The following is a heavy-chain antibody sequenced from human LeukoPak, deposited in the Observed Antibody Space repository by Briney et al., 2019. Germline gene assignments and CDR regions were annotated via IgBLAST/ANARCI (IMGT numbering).Heavy chain of an antibody. V-gene: IGHV1-18*01. CDR1: GYTFTSYG. CDR3: ARTVVTAFFDAFDI. Sequence: ASVKVSCRTSGYTFTSYGISWVRQAPGQGLAWVGWISAYNGNTNYAQKLQGRVTMTTDTSTSTAYMELRSLRSDDTAVYYCARTVVTAFFDAFDIWGQGTMVTVSS. J-gene: IGHJ3*02. CDR2: ISAYNGNT. D-gene: IGHD2-21*02.